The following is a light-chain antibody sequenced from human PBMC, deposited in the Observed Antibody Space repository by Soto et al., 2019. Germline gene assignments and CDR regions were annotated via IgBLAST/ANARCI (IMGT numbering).Light chain of an antibody. Sequence: QTVVTQPPSVSRAPGQRVTISCTGSSSNIGAGYDVHWYQQLPGTAPKLLIYGNSNRPSGVPDRFSGSKSGTSASLAITGLRAEDEAHYYCQSYDSSLSGWVFGGGTKVTVL. J-gene: IGLJ3*02. CDR3: QSYDSSLSGWV. V-gene: IGLV1-40*01. CDR1: SSNIGAGYD. CDR2: GNS.